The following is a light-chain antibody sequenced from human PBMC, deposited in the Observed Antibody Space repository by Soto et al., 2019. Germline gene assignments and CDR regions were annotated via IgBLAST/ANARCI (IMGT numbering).Light chain of an antibody. J-gene: IGKJ2*01. CDR3: QQFDSYSYT. Sequence: DIQMTQSPSTLSASVGDRVTITCRASQSISSWLAWYQQKPGKAPKVLIYKASTLESGVPSRFSGSGSVTEFTLTISSLQPDDFATYYCQQFDSYSYTLGQGTKLEIK. CDR2: KAS. V-gene: IGKV1-5*03. CDR1: QSISSW.